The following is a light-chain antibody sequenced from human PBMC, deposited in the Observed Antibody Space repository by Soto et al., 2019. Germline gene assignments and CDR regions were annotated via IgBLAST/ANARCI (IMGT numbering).Light chain of an antibody. CDR1: SSDVGGYNY. CDR3: DSYTSGRSYV. J-gene: IGLJ1*01. V-gene: IGLV2-14*01. CDR2: DVT. Sequence: QSALTQPASVSGFPGQSITTSCTGTSSDVGGYNYVSWYQQHPGKAPKLLIYDVTYRPSGVSDRFSGAKSGNTASLTISGLQSEDEADYYCDSYTSGRSYVFGTGTKLTVL.